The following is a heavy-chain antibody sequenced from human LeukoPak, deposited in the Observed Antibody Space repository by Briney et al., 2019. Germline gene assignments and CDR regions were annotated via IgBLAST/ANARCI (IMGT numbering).Heavy chain of an antibody. Sequence: SGGSLRLSCAGSGFTFNRAAMSWVRQAPGKGLEWVSGISGSGGDTYYSDSVKGRFTISRDNAKTTVYLQMNSLRTEDTAEYYCAKEGRLTVAAVVVENYFDHWGQGTPVTVSS. D-gene: IGHD3-22*01. J-gene: IGHJ4*02. CDR2: ISGSGGDT. CDR3: AKEGRLTVAAVVVENYFDH. CDR1: GFTFNRAA. V-gene: IGHV3-23*01.